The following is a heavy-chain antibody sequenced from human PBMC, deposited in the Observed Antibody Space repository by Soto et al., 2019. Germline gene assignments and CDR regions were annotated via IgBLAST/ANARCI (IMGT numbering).Heavy chain of an antibody. D-gene: IGHD3-3*01. V-gene: IGHV4-34*01. CDR1: GGSFSGYY. CDR3: ASYWGVVPVPHYGMDV. Sequence: TSETLSLTCAVYGGSFSGYYWSWIRQPPGKGLEWIGEINHSGSTNYNPSLKSRVTISVDTSKNQFSLKLSPVTAADTAVYYCASYWGVVPVPHYGMDVWGQGTTVTVSS. J-gene: IGHJ6*02. CDR2: INHSGST.